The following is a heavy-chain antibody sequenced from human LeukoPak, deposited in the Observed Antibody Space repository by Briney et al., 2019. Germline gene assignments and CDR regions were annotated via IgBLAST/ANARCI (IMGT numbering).Heavy chain of an antibody. CDR2: IYHSGST. J-gene: IGHJ5*02. CDR1: GGSISSGGYS. Sequence: SQTLSLTCAVSGGSISSGGYSWRWIRQPPGKGLEWIGYIYHSGSTYYNPSLKSRVTISVDRSKNQFSLKLSSVTAADTAVYYCARTTDYYDSSGYYDEGRIWFDPWGQGTLVTVSS. D-gene: IGHD3-22*01. V-gene: IGHV4-30-2*01. CDR3: ARTTDYYDSSGYYDEGRIWFDP.